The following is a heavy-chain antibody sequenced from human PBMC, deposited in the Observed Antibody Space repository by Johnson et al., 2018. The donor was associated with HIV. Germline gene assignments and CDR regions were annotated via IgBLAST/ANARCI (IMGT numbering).Heavy chain of an antibody. J-gene: IGHJ3*01. CDR1: GFTFSNYA. CDR2: IDSNGGGT. CDR3: ARVGSGSYYARDAFDV. D-gene: IGHD3-10*01. V-gene: IGHV3-64*07. Sequence: VQLVESGGGLVQPGGSLRLSCAASGFTFSNYAMHWVRQAPGKGLAFVAAIDSNGGGTYYADSVQGRFTLSRDNSKNTLYLQMGSLRVEDMAVYYCARVGSGSYYARDAFDVWGQGTMVTVSS.